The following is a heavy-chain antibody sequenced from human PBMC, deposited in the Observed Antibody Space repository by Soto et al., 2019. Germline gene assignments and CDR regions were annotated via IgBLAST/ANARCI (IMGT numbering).Heavy chain of an antibody. CDR2: INHGYGRT. Sequence: QVQLVQYGAEMKKPGASVTVSCKASGYSFDSYYMHWVRQAPGKRFEWMGTINHGYGRTSYAQKFQGISFMTRDTSTTTMFLEVTRLTPEETALYYCGRVGQTLHETFDSWGQGTQVTVSS. CDR1: GYSFDSYY. D-gene: IGHD3-3*01. V-gene: IGHV1-46*02. J-gene: IGHJ4*02. CDR3: GRVGQTLHETFDS.